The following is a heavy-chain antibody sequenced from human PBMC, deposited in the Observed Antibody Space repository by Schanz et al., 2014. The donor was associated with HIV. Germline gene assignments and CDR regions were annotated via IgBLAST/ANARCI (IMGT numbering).Heavy chain of an antibody. CDR2: ISWNSGSI. J-gene: IGHJ4*02. Sequence: VQLVESGGGVVQPGRSLRLSCAASGFTFSTYVMHWVRQAPGKGLEWVSTISWNSGSIAYADSVKGRFTISRDNAKNSLYLNMYSLRAEDTAVYFCAKSNGGDTAVVQYYFDYWGQGTLVSVSS. V-gene: IGHV3-9*01. CDR3: AKSNGGDTAVVQYYFDY. D-gene: IGHD5-18*01. CDR1: GFTFSTYV.